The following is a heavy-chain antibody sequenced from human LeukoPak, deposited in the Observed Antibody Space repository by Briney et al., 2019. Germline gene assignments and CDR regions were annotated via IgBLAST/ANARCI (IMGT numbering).Heavy chain of an antibody. CDR2: ITDNGLNT. Sequence: PGGSLRLSCATSGFYFNDYAMTWVRQAPGKRLESVSAITDNGLNTYYPDSVRGRFTISRDSSKNTLYLQMTNLRVDDTAVYYCAKSKGVGAADPASRLFDSWGQGTLVTVSS. V-gene: IGHV3-23*01. CDR1: GFYFNDYA. D-gene: IGHD3-16*01. CDR3: AKSKGVGAADPASRLFDS. J-gene: IGHJ4*02.